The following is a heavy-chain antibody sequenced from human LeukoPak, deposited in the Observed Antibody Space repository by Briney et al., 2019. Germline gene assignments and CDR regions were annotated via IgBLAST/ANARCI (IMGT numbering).Heavy chain of an antibody. CDR1: GYTFISYV. CDR2: INAGNGNT. J-gene: IGHJ6*02. V-gene: IGHV1-3*01. Sequence: ASVKVSCKASGYTFISYVMHWVRQAPGQRLEWMGWINAGNGNTEYSQKFQGRVTITRDTSASTAYVELSSLRSEDTAVYYCARADSSGYYPAYYGMDVWGQGTTVTVSS. D-gene: IGHD3-22*01. CDR3: ARADSSGYYPAYYGMDV.